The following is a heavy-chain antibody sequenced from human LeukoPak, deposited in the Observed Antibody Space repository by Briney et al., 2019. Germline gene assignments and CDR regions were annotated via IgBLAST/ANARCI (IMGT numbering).Heavy chain of an antibody. D-gene: IGHD2-15*01. CDR1: GGTFSSYT. CDR2: IIPILGIA. CDR3: ATQVGLHLDY. J-gene: IGHJ4*02. V-gene: IGHV1-69*02. Sequence: VASVKVSCKASGGTFSSYTISWVRQAPGQGLEWMGRIIPILGIANYAQEFQGRVTITADKSTSTAYMELSSLRSEDTAVYYCATQVGLHLDYWGQGTLVTVSS.